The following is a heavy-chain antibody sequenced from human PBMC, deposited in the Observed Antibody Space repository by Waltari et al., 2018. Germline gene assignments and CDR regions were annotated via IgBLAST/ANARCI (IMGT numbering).Heavy chain of an antibody. D-gene: IGHD3-16*01. Sequence: EVQLVESGGGLVQPGGSLKLSCAASGFTFSGSTMHWVRQASGKGWEGVGRIRNKANSYATGYAVSVKGRFTISRDDSKNTAYLEMNSLKTEDTAVYYCSTMGETSGYWGQGTLVTVSS. J-gene: IGHJ4*02. CDR2: IRNKANSYAT. V-gene: IGHV3-73*02. CDR3: STMGETSGY. CDR1: GFTFSGST.